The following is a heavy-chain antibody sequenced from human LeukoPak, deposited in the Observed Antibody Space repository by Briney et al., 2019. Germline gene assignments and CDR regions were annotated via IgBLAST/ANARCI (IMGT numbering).Heavy chain of an antibody. CDR2: IYPGDSDT. D-gene: IGHD3-3*01. CDR3: ARAYYDFWSGYLNYYYYMDV. J-gene: IGHJ6*03. CDR1: GYSFTSYW. Sequence: GESLKISCKGSGYSFTSYWIGWVRQMPGKGLEWMGIIYPGDSDTRYSPSFQGQVTISADKSISTAYLQWSSLKASDTAMYYCARAYYDFWSGYLNYYYYMDVWGKGTTVTVSS. V-gene: IGHV5-51*01.